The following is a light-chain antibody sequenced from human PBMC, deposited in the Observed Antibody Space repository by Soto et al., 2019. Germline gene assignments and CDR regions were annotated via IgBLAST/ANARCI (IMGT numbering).Light chain of an antibody. CDR2: AAS. Sequence: DIQMTQSPSSLSASVGDRVTITCRASQGIRNDLVWYQQKPGKAPKRLIYAASSLESGVPSRFSGSGSGTEFTLTISSLQPEDFATDFCLQHNSYIGTWTFGQGTKVDSK. V-gene: IGKV1-17*01. J-gene: IGKJ1*01. CDR3: LQHNSYIGTWT. CDR1: QGIRND.